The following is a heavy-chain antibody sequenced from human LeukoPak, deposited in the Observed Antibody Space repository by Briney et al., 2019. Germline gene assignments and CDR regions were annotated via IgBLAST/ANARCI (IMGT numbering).Heavy chain of an antibody. CDR3: TTFRANYYYYMDV. J-gene: IGHJ6*03. CDR1: GFTVSNAW. Sequence: GGSLRLSCAASGFTVSNAWMSWVRQAPGKGLEWVGRIKSKTDGGTTDYAAPVKGRFTISRDDSKNTLYLQMNSLKTEDTAVYYCTTFRANYYYYMDVWGKGTTVTVSS. V-gene: IGHV3-15*01. CDR2: IKSKTDGGTT.